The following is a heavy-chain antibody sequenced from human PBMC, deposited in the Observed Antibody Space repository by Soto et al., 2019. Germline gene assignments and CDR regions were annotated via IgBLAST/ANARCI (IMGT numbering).Heavy chain of an antibody. CDR2: INSDGSYT. CDR3: TRALDAMIPTAD. J-gene: IGHJ4*02. V-gene: IGHV3-74*01. D-gene: IGHD3-22*01. Sequence: PGGSLRLSCAASGFTVSGYWMHWVRQAPGKGLTWVSRINSDGSYTSSADSVKGRFTISKDNARNTLYLQMNSLRIEDTAVYYCTRALDAMIPTADRGQGTVVTVSS. CDR1: GFTVSGYW.